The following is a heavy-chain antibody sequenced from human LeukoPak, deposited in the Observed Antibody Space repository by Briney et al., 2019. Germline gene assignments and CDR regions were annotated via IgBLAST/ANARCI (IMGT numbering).Heavy chain of an antibody. Sequence: SETLSLTCAVSGGSISSGGYSWSWIRQPPGKGLEWIGYIYHSGSTYYNPSLKSRVTISVDRSKNQFSLKLSSVTAADTAVYYCARVERTYYGSGSYSWSDPWGQGTLVTVSS. CDR2: IYHSGST. CDR1: GGSISSGGYS. CDR3: ARVERTYYGSGSYSWSDP. V-gene: IGHV4-30-2*01. D-gene: IGHD3-10*01. J-gene: IGHJ5*02.